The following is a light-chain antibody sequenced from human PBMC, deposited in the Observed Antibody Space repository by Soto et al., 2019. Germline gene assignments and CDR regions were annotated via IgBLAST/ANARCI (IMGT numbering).Light chain of an antibody. Sequence: DIQFTHSPSFLSASVGDRVTITCRASQGISSYLAWYQQKPGKAPKLLIYAASTLQSGVPLRFSGSGSGTSFTLTISSLQSEDFATYYCQQLLSYPITFGQGTRLEIK. CDR3: QQLLSYPIT. CDR1: QGISSY. J-gene: IGKJ5*01. V-gene: IGKV1-9*01. CDR2: AAS.